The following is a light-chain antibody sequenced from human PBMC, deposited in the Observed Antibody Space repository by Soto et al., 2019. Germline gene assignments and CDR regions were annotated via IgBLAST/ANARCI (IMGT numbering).Light chain of an antibody. V-gene: IGKV3D-7*01. CDR1: QSVSRSY. CDR3: QQDYNLPLT. CDR2: GAS. Sequence: VLTQSPATLSLSPGARAPLSCKASQSVSRSYLSWYQQKPGQAPRLLIYGASTRATGIPARFSGSGSGTDFTLTISSLQPEDFAVYYCQQDYNLPLTFGGGTKVDI. J-gene: IGKJ4*01.